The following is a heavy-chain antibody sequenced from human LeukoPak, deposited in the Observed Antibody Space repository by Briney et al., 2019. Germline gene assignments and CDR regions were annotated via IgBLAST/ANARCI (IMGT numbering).Heavy chain of an antibody. V-gene: IGHV5-51*01. CDR1: GYTLTSYW. CDR2: INPSDSDK. Sequence: GESLKISCKISGYTLTSYWIGWARQMPGKGLEWRGIINPSDSDKQYSTSSQGNVIIPFNRSITTACMQWSSLEASDSAMYYLATTGYSSNWEYFWGQGTLVTVSS. D-gene: IGHD6-13*01. CDR3: ATTGYSSNWEYF. J-gene: IGHJ4*02.